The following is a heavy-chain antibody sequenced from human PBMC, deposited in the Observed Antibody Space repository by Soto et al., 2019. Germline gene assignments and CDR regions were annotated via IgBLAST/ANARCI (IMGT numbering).Heavy chain of an antibody. CDR3: ARDAGSGGY. V-gene: IGHV3-48*02. D-gene: IGHD3-10*01. Sequence: EVQLVESGGGLVQPGGSLRLSCAASGFTFSDYSMDWVRQAPGKGLEWVSYISRSSSTIYYADSVKGRFTISRDNAKNSLYLQMNGLRDEDTAVYYCARDAGSGGYWGQGTLVTVSS. J-gene: IGHJ4*02. CDR2: ISRSSSTI. CDR1: GFTFSDYS.